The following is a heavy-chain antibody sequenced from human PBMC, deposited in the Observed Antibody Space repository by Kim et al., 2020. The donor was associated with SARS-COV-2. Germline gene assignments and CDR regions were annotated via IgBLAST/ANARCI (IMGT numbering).Heavy chain of an antibody. Sequence: SETLSLTCAVYGGSFSGYYWSWIRQPPGKGLEWIGEINHSGSTNYNPSLKSRVTISVDTSKNQFSLKLSSVTAADTAVYYCARGSATYYYGSGSPFDYWGQGTLVTVSS. CDR3: ARGSATYYYGSGSPFDY. J-gene: IGHJ4*02. D-gene: IGHD3-10*01. CDR2: INHSGST. CDR1: GGSFSGYY. V-gene: IGHV4-34*01.